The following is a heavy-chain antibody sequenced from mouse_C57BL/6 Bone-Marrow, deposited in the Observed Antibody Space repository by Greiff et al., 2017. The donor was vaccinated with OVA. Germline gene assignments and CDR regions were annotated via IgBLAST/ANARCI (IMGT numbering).Heavy chain of an antibody. J-gene: IGHJ3*01. CDR1: GFTFSSYA. D-gene: IGHD2-3*01. V-gene: IGHV5-4*01. CDR2: ISDGGSYT. CDR3: AREGDGYYAWFAY. Sequence: EVKLVESGGGLVKPGGSLKLSCAASGFTFSSYAMSWVRQTPEKRLEWVATISDGGSYTYYPDNVKGRFTISRDNATNNLYLQMSHLKSEDTAMYYCAREGDGYYAWFAYWGQGTLVTVSA.